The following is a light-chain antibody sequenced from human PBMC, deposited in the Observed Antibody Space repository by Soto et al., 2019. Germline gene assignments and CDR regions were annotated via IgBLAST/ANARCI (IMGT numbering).Light chain of an antibody. J-gene: IGLJ1*01. CDR1: NSNIGTNT. CDR3: AAWDDSLGAYV. V-gene: IGLV1-44*01. CDR2: TNN. Sequence: VLTQPPSASATPGQRVTISCSGSNSNIGTNTVNWYQQLPGTAPRLLIYTNNQRPSGVPQRFSGSKTGTSASLAIGGLQSDDGADYYCAAWDDSLGAYVFGTGTKVTVL.